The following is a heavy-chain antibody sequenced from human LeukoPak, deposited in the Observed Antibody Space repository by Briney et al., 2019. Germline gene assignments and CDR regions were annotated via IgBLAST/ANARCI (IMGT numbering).Heavy chain of an antibody. CDR3: ARGYSYGYYFDY. D-gene: IGHD5-18*01. Sequence: GGSLRLSCAASGFTVSSNYMSWVRQAPGKGLEWVSVIYSGGSTCYADSVKGRFTISRDNSKNTLYLQMNSLRAEDTAVYYCARGYSYGYYFDYWGQGTLVTVSS. J-gene: IGHJ4*02. V-gene: IGHV3-53*01. CDR2: IYSGGST. CDR1: GFTVSSNY.